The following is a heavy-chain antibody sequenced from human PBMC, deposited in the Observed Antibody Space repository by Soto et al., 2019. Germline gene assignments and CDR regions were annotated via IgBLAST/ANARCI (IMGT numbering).Heavy chain of an antibody. CDR2: IGIGSSTT. V-gene: IGHV3-48*01. Sequence: PGGSLRLSCAASGFTFRNYGMNWVRQAPGKGLEWVSYIGIGSSTTYYADSVKGRFTISRDNAKNSLYPQMNSLRAEDTAVYYCARDQLYYNDISGRPLNAFDVWGQGTMVTVSS. CDR1: GFTFRNYG. D-gene: IGHD3-22*01. J-gene: IGHJ3*01. CDR3: ARDQLYYNDISGRPLNAFDV.